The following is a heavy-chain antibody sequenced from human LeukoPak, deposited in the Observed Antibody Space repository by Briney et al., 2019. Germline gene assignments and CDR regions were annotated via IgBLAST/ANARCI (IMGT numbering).Heavy chain of an antibody. D-gene: IGHD3-22*01. Sequence: ALVKVSCKASGYTFTSYYMHWVRQAPGQGLEWMGIINPSGGSTSYAQKFQGRVTTTRDTSTSTVYMELSSLRSEDTAVYYCARVLTSSGYYPPRYGMDVWGQGTTVTVSS. J-gene: IGHJ6*02. V-gene: IGHV1-46*01. CDR2: INPSGGST. CDR1: GYTFTSYY. CDR3: ARVLTSSGYYPPRYGMDV.